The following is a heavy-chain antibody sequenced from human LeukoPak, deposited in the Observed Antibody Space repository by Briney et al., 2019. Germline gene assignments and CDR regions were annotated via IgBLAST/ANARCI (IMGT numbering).Heavy chain of an antibody. V-gene: IGHV3-7*01. CDR2: IKEDGSDK. J-gene: IGHJ6*03. CDR3: ASRGGTRLYYYYMDV. Sequence: GGSLRLSCAASGFIFSSYWMAWVRQAPGKGLEWVANIKEDGSDKNYVDSVKGRFTISRDNAKNSLYLQMNSLRAEDTAVYYCASRGGTRLYYYYMDVWGKGTTVTVSS. D-gene: IGHD2-15*01. CDR1: GFIFSSYW.